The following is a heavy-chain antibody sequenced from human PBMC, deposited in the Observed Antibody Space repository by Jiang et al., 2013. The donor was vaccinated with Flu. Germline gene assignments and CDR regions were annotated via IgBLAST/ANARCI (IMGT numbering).Heavy chain of an antibody. Sequence: PSETLSLTCRVSGDSISSYFWSWIRQPPGKGLEWIGYFYYSGTTNYNPSLKSRVTISVDTSKNQFSLKLSSVTAADTAVYYCARDYPRTKWDAFDIWGQGTVVTVSS. D-gene: IGHD1-26*01. J-gene: IGHJ3*02. CDR1: GDSISSYF. CDR3: ARDYPRTKWDAFDI. V-gene: IGHV4-59*01. CDR2: FYYSGTT.